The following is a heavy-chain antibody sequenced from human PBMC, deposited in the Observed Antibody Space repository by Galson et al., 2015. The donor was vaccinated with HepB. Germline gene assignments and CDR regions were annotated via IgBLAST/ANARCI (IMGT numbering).Heavy chain of an antibody. V-gene: IGHV3-23*01. CDR3: ARGGYSRPFDY. Sequence: SLRLSCAASGFTFSNYAMSWVRQAPGKGLEWVSVISGSGGSTYYADSVQGRFTISRDNSKNTLYLQMSSLRAEDTAVCYCARGGYSRPFDYWGQGTLVTVSS. D-gene: IGHD5-12*01. J-gene: IGHJ4*02. CDR2: ISGSGGST. CDR1: GFTFSNYA.